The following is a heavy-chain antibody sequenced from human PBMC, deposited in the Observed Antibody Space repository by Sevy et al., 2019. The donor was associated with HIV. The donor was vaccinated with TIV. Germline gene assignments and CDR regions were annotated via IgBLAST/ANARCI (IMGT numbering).Heavy chain of an antibody. D-gene: IGHD3-16*01. J-gene: IGHJ4*02. V-gene: IGHV3-43*01. CDR2: ISWDGGST. CDR1: GFTFDDHT. Sequence: GGSLRLSCAASGFTFDDHTMHWVRQPPGKGLEWVSLISWDGGSTYYADSVKGRFTISRDNSKNSPFLQMNSLGAEDTALYYCAKDMASEGGGAYYFDYWGQGTLVTVSS. CDR3: AKDMASEGGGAYYFDY.